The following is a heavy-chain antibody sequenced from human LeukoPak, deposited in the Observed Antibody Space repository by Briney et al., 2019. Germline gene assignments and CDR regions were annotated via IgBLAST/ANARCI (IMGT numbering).Heavy chain of an antibody. Sequence: GGSLRLSCAASGFTFSSYWMHWVRQAPGKGLVWVSRINSDGSSTIYADSVKGRFTISRDNTKNTLYLQMNSLRAEDTAVYYCARVPILFDWSLGGRVYWGQGTLVTVSS. J-gene: IGHJ4*02. CDR2: INSDGSST. CDR1: GFTFSSYW. CDR3: ARVPILFDWSLGGRVY. D-gene: IGHD3-9*01. V-gene: IGHV3-74*01.